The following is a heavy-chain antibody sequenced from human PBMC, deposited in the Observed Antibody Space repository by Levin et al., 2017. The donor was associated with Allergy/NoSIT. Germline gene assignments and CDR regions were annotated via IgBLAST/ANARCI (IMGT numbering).Heavy chain of an antibody. CDR1: GGSIRNYY. CDR2: IDYSGST. D-gene: IGHD3-22*01. J-gene: IGHJ4*02. V-gene: IGHV4-59*01. CDR3: ARYDSSGLIFDF. Sequence: SQTLSLPCTVSGGSIRNYYWSWIRQPPGKGLEWIGYIDYSGSTNYNPSLKSRVTISVDTSKNQFSLKLSSVTAADTAVYYCARYDSSGLIFDFWGQGTLVTVSS.